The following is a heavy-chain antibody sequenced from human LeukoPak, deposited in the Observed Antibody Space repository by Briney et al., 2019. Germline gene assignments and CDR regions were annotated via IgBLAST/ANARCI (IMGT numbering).Heavy chain of an antibody. CDR1: GFTYSNVW. V-gene: IGHV3-15*07. D-gene: IGHD3-3*02. CDR3: TTGIDDEGGY. J-gene: IGHJ4*02. Sequence: GGSLRLSCAASGFTYSNVWMNWVRQAPGKGLEWVGRIKTNAEGGTLDYTAPVNGRFTISRDDSKNTLYLQMDSLEVEDTGMYYCTTGIDDEGGYWGQGTLVTVSS. CDR2: IKTNAEGGTL.